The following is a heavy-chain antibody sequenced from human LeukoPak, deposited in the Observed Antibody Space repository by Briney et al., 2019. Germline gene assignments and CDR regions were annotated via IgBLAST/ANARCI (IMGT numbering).Heavy chain of an antibody. Sequence: GGSLRLSCTASGFTFSNFWMHWARQAPGKGLLWVSRISTDASSSDYADSVKGRFTISRDNSKNTLYLQMNSLRAEDTAVYYCASAQPFESMSLFDYWGQGTLVTVSS. CDR1: GFTFSNFW. CDR2: ISTDASSS. D-gene: IGHD3-9*01. V-gene: IGHV3-74*01. J-gene: IGHJ4*02. CDR3: ASAQPFESMSLFDY.